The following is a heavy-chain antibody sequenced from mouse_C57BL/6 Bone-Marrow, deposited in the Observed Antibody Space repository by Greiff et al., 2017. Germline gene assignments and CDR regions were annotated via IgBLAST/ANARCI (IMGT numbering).Heavy chain of an antibody. Sequence: VQLKESGAELVRPGASVKLSCTASGFNIKDDYMHWVKQRPEQGLEWIGWIDPENGDTEYASKFQGKATITADTSSNTAYLQLSSLTSEDTAVYYCTNYAFAYWGQGTLVTVSA. CDR2: IDPENGDT. D-gene: IGHD1-1*01. CDR3: TNYAFAY. CDR1: GFNIKDDY. V-gene: IGHV14-4*01. J-gene: IGHJ3*01.